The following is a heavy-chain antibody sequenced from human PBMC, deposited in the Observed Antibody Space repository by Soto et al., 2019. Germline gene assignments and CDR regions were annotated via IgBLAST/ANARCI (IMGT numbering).Heavy chain of an antibody. V-gene: IGHV4-4*02. D-gene: IGHD1-26*01. CDR2: IYHSGST. CDR3: ARKPSSSGGFSQNFDL. CDR1: VGSISSSNW. Sequence: PSVPMSDNRAITVGSISSSNWWSWVCQHPGKGLEWIGEIYHSGSTNFNPSLKSRVTISVDKSKNQFTLKVSYVTAAETAVYYCARKPSSSGGFSQNFDLWGQGTLVTVS. J-gene: IGHJ4*02.